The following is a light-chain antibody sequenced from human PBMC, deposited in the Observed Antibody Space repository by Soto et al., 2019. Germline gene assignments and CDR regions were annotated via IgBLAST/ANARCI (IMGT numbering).Light chain of an antibody. J-gene: IGKJ2*02. CDR2: AAS. CDR1: QSISTH. V-gene: IGKV1-39*01. CDR3: QQSYSTPRT. Sequence: DIQMTQSPSSLSASVGDRVTITCRASQSISTHLNWYQQKVGKAPKLLIYAASSFQRGVPSRFSGSGSGTEFTLTISSRQPEDFATYYCQQSYSTPRTFGQGTKLEIK.